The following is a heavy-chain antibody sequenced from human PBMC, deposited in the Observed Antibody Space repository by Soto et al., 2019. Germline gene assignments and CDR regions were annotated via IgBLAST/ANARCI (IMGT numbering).Heavy chain of an antibody. CDR2: ISYDGSNK. CDR1: GFTFSSYG. Sequence: GGSLRLSCAASGFTFSSYGMHWVRQAPGKGLEWVAVISYDGSNKYYADSVKGRFTISRDNSKNTLYLQMNSLRAEDTAVYYSAKVGIAVAGAFYYYGMDVWGQGTTVTVSS. V-gene: IGHV3-30*18. D-gene: IGHD6-19*01. CDR3: AKVGIAVAGAFYYYGMDV. J-gene: IGHJ6*02.